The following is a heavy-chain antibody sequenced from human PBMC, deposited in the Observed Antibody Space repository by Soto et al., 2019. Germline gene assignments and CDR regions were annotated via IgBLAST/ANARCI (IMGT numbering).Heavy chain of an antibody. J-gene: IGHJ4*02. D-gene: IGHD3-9*01. CDR3: ARDFGDLTGNVVKGDIDC. V-gene: IGHV1-18*04. CDR1: GYAFLNYG. CDR2: ISPYNGNR. Sequence: QAQLVQSGAEVSKPGASVKVSCKASGYAFLNYGISWVRQAPGQGLEWMGWISPYNGNRNSGEDFQGRLSLTTDTSTTTAYMELRGLRPDDTAVYFCARDFGDLTGNVVKGDIDCWGQGTLVTVSP.